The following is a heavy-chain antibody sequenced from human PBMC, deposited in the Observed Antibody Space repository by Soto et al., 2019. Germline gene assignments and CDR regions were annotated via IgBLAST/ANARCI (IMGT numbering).Heavy chain of an antibody. CDR3: TRDYYYDSSGYQDAFDI. J-gene: IGHJ3*02. Sequence: GGSLRLSCAASGFTFSVSAMHWVRQASGKGLEWVGRIRSKANSYATAYAASVKGRFTISRDDSKNTAYLQMNSLKTEDTAVYYCTRDYYYDSSGYQDAFDIWGQGTMVTVSS. V-gene: IGHV3-73*01. CDR1: GFTFSVSA. CDR2: IRSKANSYAT. D-gene: IGHD3-22*01.